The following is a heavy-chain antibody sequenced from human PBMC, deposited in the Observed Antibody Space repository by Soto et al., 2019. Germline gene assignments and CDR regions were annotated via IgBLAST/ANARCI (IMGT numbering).Heavy chain of an antibody. V-gene: IGHV1-3*01. Sequence: ASVKVSCKASGYTFTSYAMHWVRQAPGQRLEWMGWINAGNGNTKYSQRFQGRVTITRDTSASTAYMELSSLRSEDTAVYYCAFWSGYSRGAFDIWGQGTMVTVS. J-gene: IGHJ3*02. D-gene: IGHD3-3*01. CDR2: INAGNGNT. CDR1: GYTFTSYA. CDR3: AFWSGYSRGAFDI.